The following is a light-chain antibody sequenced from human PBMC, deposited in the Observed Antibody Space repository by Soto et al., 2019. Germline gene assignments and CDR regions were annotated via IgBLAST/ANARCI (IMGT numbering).Light chain of an antibody. V-gene: IGKV1-39*01. CDR1: QSIRSY. Sequence: DIQLTQSPSSLSASVGDRVTITCRASQSIRSYLNWYQQKPGKAPKLLIYAAPSLQTGVSSRFSGSGSGTDFTLTISNLQPEDFATYYCQQTSSTPTFGGGTKVEIK. CDR3: QQTSSTPT. J-gene: IGKJ4*01. CDR2: AAP.